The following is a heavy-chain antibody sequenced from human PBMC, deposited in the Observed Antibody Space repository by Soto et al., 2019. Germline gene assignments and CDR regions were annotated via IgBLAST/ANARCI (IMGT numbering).Heavy chain of an antibody. CDR3: AKALGELSPESFDY. D-gene: IGHD3-16*02. CDR1: GFAFNSYA. Sequence: QVQLVESGGGVVQPGRSLRLSCAASGFAFNSYAVHWVRQAPGKGLEWVAIMSYDGNNQYYADSVKGRFTISRDNFKNTLYLQMNSLRAEDTAMYYCAKALGELSPESFDYWGQGILVTVSS. J-gene: IGHJ4*02. V-gene: IGHV3-30*18. CDR2: MSYDGNNQ.